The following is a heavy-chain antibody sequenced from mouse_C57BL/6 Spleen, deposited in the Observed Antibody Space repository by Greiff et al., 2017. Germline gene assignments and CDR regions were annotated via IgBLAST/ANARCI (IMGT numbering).Heavy chain of an antibody. CDR2: LWRGGST. D-gene: IGHD1-1*01. CDR1: GFSLTSYG. CDR3: AKRIYYGSGYYAMDY. J-gene: IGHJ4*01. Sequence: VQLQQSGPGLVQPSQSLSITCTVSGFSLTSYGVHWVRQSPGKGLEWLGVLWRGGSTDYNAAFMSRLSITKDNSKSPVFYKMNSLQADDTAIYYCAKRIYYGSGYYAMDYWGQGTSVTVSS. V-gene: IGHV2-5*01.